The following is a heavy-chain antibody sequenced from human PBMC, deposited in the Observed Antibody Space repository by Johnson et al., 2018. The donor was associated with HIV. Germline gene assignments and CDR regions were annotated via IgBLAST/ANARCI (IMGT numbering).Heavy chain of an antibody. D-gene: IGHD6-13*01. CDR2: ISYDGSNK. J-gene: IGHJ3*02. Sequence: QVQLVESGGGLVQPGGSLRLSSAASGFTFSSYGMHWVRQAPGKGLEWLAVISYDGSNKYYADSVKGRFTISRANSKNTLYLQINSLRAEDTAVYYCAKDGGARGSSWYEGVFDIWGQGTMVTVSS. CDR3: AKDGGARGSSWYEGVFDI. CDR1: GFTFSSYG. V-gene: IGHV3-30*18.